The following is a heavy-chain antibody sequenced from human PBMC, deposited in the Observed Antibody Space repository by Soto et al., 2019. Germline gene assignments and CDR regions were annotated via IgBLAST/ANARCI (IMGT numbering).Heavy chain of an antibody. J-gene: IGHJ4*02. V-gene: IGHV3-23*01. D-gene: IGHD2-8*01. CDR3: AKAKEVSAIRATVKYYFDY. CDR1: GFTFSSYA. Sequence: GGSLRLSCAASGFTFSSYAMSWVRQAPGKGLEWVSAISGSGGSTYYADSVKGRFTISRDNSKNTLYLQMNSLRAEDTAVYYCAKAKEVSAIRATVKYYFDYWGQGTLVTVSS. CDR2: ISGSGGST.